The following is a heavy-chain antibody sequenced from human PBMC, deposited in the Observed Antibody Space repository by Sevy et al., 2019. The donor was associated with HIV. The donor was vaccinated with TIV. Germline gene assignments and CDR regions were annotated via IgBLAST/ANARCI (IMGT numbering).Heavy chain of an antibody. Sequence: GGSLRLSCAASGFSFSNYNINWVRQAPGKGLEWVSYISSTGGSIYHADSVKGRFTISRDDAKKSLYLQMNSLRAEDTAVYYCAREGGYSAKGVDVWGQGTSVTVSS. V-gene: IGHV3-48*01. D-gene: IGHD2-21*02. J-gene: IGHJ6*02. CDR2: ISSTGGSI. CDR1: GFSFSNYN. CDR3: AREGGYSAKGVDV.